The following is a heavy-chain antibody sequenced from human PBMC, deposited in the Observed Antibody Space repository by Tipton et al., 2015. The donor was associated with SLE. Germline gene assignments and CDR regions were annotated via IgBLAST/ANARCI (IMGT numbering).Heavy chain of an antibody. D-gene: IGHD1-26*01. Sequence: SLRLSCAASGFTFSSYEMNWVRQAPGKGLEWVSYISSSGSTIYYADSVKGRFTISRDNAKNSLYLQMNSLRAEDTAVYYCARVWEHAFDIWGQGTMVTVSS. J-gene: IGHJ3*02. CDR1: GFTFSSYE. CDR2: ISSSGSTI. CDR3: ARVWEHAFDI. V-gene: IGHV3-48*03.